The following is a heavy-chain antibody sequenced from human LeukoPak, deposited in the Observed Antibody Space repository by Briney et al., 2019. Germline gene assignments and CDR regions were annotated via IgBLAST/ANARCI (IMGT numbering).Heavy chain of an antibody. V-gene: IGHV4-34*01. CDR2: INHSGST. Sequence: KPSETLSLTCAVYGVSFSGYYWSWLRQPPGKGLEWIGEINHSGSTNYNPSLKSRVTISVDTSKNQFSLKLSSVTAADTAVYYCARATYYYGSGSYRRKNWFDPWGQGTLVTVSS. CDR1: GVSFSGYY. J-gene: IGHJ5*02. D-gene: IGHD3-10*01. CDR3: ARATYYYGSGSYRRKNWFDP.